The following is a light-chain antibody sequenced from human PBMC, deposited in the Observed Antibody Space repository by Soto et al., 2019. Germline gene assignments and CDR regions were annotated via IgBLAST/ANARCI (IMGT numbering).Light chain of an antibody. CDR2: DAS. CDR1: QSISSW. V-gene: IGKV1-5*01. J-gene: IGKJ2*01. Sequence: DIQMNQSPSTLSASVGDRVTITCRASQSISSWLAWYQQKPGKAPKLLIYDASSLESGVPSRFSGSGSGTECTITISSLQPDDFATYYCQQYNSYSYTFGQGTKLEIK. CDR3: QQYNSYSYT.